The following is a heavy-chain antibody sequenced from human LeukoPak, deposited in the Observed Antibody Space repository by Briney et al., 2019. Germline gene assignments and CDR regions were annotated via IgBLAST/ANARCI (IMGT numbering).Heavy chain of an antibody. J-gene: IGHJ6*03. V-gene: IGHV3-23*01. CDR3: AKGGYSNGRYYYYYMDV. D-gene: IGHD5-18*01. CDR1: GFTFSSYA. CDR2: FSFNGEST. Sequence: GGSLRLSCAASGFTFSSYAMTWVRQAPGKGLEWVSSFSFNGESTYYADSAKGRFTISRDNSKNTLYLQMNSLRAEDTAVYYCAKGGYSNGRYYYYYMDVWGEGTTVTISS.